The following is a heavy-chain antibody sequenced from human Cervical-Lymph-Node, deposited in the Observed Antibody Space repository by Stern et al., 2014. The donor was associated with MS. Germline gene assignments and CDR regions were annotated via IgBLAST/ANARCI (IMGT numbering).Heavy chain of an antibody. D-gene: IGHD2-15*01. J-gene: IGHJ4*02. CDR2: TFWDDDK. V-gene: IGHV2-5*02. Sequence: ESGPTLLKPTQTLTLTCTFSGFSLTTTGMGVGWIRQPPGKALEWLAITFWDDDKRYSPSLNSRLTVTKDTSKNQVVLTMTNMDPVDTGTYYCARRGPCSASTCTFDFWGQGALVSVSS. CDR3: ARRGPCSASTCTFDF. CDR1: GFSLTTTGMG.